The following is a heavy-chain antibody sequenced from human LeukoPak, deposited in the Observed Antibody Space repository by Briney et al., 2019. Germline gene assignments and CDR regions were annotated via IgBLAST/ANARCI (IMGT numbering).Heavy chain of an antibody. D-gene: IGHD4-17*01. CDR3: ATDLPGYGDYEVLDP. CDR2: FDPEDGET. V-gene: IGHV1-24*01. CDR1: GYTLTELS. J-gene: IGHJ5*02. Sequence: ASVKVSCKVSGYTLTELSMHWVRQAPGKGLEWMGGFDPEDGETIYAQKFQGRVTMTEDTSTDTAYMELSSLRSEGTAVYYCATDLPGYGDYEVLDPWGQGTLVTVSS.